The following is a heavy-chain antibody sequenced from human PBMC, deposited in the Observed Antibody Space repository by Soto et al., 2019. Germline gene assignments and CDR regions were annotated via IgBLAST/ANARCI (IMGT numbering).Heavy chain of an antibody. CDR2: IYKSATT. V-gene: IGHV4-30-4*01. CDR1: GDSISTVDYF. D-gene: IGHD2-15*01. Sequence: SETLPLTCSVSGDSISTVDYFWAWIRQPPGQALEYIGYIYKSATTYYNPSFEGRVAISLDTSKSHFSLNVTSVTAADTAVYFCARGRYCLTGRCFPNWFDSWGQGTLVTVSS. CDR3: ARGRYCLTGRCFPNWFDS. J-gene: IGHJ5*01.